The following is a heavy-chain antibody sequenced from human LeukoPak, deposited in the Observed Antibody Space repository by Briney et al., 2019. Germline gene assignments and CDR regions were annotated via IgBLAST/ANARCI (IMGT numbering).Heavy chain of an antibody. J-gene: IGHJ6*03. CDR1: GDSVSSNSAA. D-gene: IGHD4-17*01. V-gene: IGHV6-1*01. CDR2: TYYRSKWYN. Sequence: SQTLSLTCAISGDSVSSNSAAWTWIRQSPSRGLEWLGRTYYRSKWYNDYEVSVQSRITINPDTSKNQFSLQLNSVTPEDTAVYYCARGRVTTIANYYYYYIDVRGKGTTVTVSS. CDR3: ARGRVTTIANYYYYYIDV.